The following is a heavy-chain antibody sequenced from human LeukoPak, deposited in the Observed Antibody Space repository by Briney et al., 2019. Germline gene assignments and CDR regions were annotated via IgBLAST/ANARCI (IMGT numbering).Heavy chain of an antibody. Sequence: PSETLSLTCAVYGGSFSGYYWSWIRQPPGKGLEWIGEINHSGSTNYNPSLKSRVTISVDTSKNQFSLKLSSVTAADTAVYYCARRSFRVAAAGGGDDYWGQGTLVTVSS. V-gene: IGHV4-34*01. CDR1: GGSFSGYY. CDR2: INHSGST. CDR3: ARRSFRVAAAGGGDDY. D-gene: IGHD6-13*01. J-gene: IGHJ4*02.